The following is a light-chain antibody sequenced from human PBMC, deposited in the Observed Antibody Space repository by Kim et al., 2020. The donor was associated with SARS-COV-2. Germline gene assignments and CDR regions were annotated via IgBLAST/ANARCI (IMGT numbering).Light chain of an antibody. CDR1: RDISNY. V-gene: IGKV1-16*02. Sequence: SVFGDRGTITCRVSRDISNYLSWYQLKTGKAPRSLISGASSLQSGVPSKFSGSGSGTDFTLTINNLGPEDFATYYCQQYDSYPLTFGGGTKVDIK. CDR2: GAS. J-gene: IGKJ4*01. CDR3: QQYDSYPLT.